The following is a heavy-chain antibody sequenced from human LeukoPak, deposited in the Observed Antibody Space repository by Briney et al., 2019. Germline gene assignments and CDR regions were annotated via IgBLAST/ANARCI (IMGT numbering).Heavy chain of an antibody. CDR2: ISGSGGST. D-gene: IGHD3-22*01. CDR1: RFTFSSYA. J-gene: IGHJ4*02. Sequence: GGSLRLSCAASRFTFSSYAMTWVRQPPGKGLEWVSAISGSGGSTYYADSVKGRFTISRDNSKDTLYLQMNSLRAEDTAVYYCAKVYYDSSGYYLFDYWGQGTLVTVSS. CDR3: AKVYYDSSGYYLFDY. V-gene: IGHV3-23*01.